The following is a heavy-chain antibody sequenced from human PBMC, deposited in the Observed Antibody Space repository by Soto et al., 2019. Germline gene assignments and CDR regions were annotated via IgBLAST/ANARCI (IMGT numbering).Heavy chain of an antibody. D-gene: IGHD5-18*01. CDR2: ISSSSSTI. V-gene: IGHV3-48*01. Sequence: GGSLRLSCAASGFTFSSYSMNWVRQAPGKGLEWVSYISSSSSTIYYADSVKGRFTISRDNAKNSLYLQMNSLRAEDTAVYYCARDGGYSYGPFDYWGQGNLVTVSS. CDR1: GFTFSSYS. J-gene: IGHJ4*02. CDR3: ARDGGYSYGPFDY.